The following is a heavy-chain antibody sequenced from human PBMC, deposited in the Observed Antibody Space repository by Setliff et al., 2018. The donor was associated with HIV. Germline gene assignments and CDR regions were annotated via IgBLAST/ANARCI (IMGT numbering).Heavy chain of an antibody. V-gene: IGHV1-2*02. J-gene: IGHJ4*02. CDR1: GFTFTEYY. CDR2: VSPHGGYT. CDR3: ARDVGRDGYCFDH. D-gene: IGHD5-12*01. Sequence: ASVKVSCKASGFTFTEYYIHWVRQAPGQGLEWMGWVSPHGGYTSYAKKFQGRITMTTDTSISTAYMELRSLRSDDTAVYYCARDVGRDGYCFDHWGQGTLVTVSS.